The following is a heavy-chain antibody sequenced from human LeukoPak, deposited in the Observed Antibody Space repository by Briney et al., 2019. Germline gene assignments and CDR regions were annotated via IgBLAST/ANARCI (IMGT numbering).Heavy chain of an antibody. CDR1: GFTFSAFA. D-gene: IGHD2-8*02. V-gene: IGHV3-23*01. CDR2: IFPSGGEI. J-gene: IGHJ4*02. CDR3: ATYRQVLLPFES. Sequence: GGSLRLSCAASGFTFSAFAMIWVRQPPGKGLEWVSSIFPSGGEIHYADSVRGRFTISRDNSKSTLSLQMNSLRAEDTAIYYCATYRQVLLPFESWGQGTLVTVSS.